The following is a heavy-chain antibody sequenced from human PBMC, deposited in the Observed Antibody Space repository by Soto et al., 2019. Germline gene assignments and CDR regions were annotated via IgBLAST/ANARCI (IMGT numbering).Heavy chain of an antibody. J-gene: IGHJ5*02. D-gene: IGHD6-19*01. V-gene: IGHV3-21*01. Sequence: GSLRLSCVASGFTFTTYSINWVRQAPGKGLEWVSSISSSSSYIYYADSVKGRFTISRDNAKKSVYLQMNSLRAEDTAVYYCARDGGNGWYPWFDPWGQGTLVTVSS. CDR3: ARDGGNGWYPWFDP. CDR1: GFTFTTYS. CDR2: ISSSSSYI.